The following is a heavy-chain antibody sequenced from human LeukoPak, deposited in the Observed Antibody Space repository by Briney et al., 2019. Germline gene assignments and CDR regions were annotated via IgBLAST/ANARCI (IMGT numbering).Heavy chain of an antibody. V-gene: IGHV1-69*13. CDR1: GYTFTSYY. Sequence: ASVKVSCKASGYTFTSYYMHWVRQAPGQGLEWMGGIIPIFGTANYAQKFQGRVTITADESTSTAYMELSSLRSEDTAVYYCARGRPLYDSSGYFDYWGQGTLVTVSS. J-gene: IGHJ4*02. D-gene: IGHD3-22*01. CDR3: ARGRPLYDSSGYFDY. CDR2: IIPIFGTA.